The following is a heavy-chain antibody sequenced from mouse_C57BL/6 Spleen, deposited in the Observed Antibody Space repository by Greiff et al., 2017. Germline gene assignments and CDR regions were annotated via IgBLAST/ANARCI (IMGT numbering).Heavy chain of an antibody. CDR1: SYTFTSYW. J-gene: IGHJ3*01. CDR3: ARYDYV. V-gene: IGHV1-69*01. D-gene: IGHD1-1*02. Sequence: VQLQQPGAELVMPGASVKLSCKASSYTFTSYWMHWVKQRPGQGLEWIGEIDPSDSYTNYNQKFKGKSTLTVDKSSSTAYMQLSSLTSEDSAVYYCARYDYVWGQGTLVTVSA. CDR2: IDPSDSYT.